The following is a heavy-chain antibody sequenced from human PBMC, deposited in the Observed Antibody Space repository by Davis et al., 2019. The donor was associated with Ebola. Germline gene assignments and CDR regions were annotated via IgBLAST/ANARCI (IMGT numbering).Heavy chain of an antibody. D-gene: IGHD3-10*01. V-gene: IGHV3-74*01. CDR1: GYTFSSFW. CDR2: INSDGTSS. J-gene: IGHJ3*02. CDR3: ARDLYYYHDAFDI. Sequence: GESLKISCKGSGYTFSSFWMNWVRQAPGKGLEWVSRINSDGTSSNYTDVVRGRFTVSRDNAKNTLYLQMNSLRAEDTAVYYCARDLYYYHDAFDIWGQGTMVTVSS.